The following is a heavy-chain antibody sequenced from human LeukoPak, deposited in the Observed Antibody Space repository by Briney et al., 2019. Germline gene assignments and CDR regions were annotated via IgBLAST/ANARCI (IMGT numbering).Heavy chain of an antibody. D-gene: IGHD1-7*01. Sequence: PGRSLRLSCAASGFIFSDYEMYWVRQAPGKGLVWVSRILADGTTTMYADSVKGRFTISRDNAKNTLYLQMNSLRAEDTAAYYCARGNYGFDYWGQGTLVIVSS. CDR3: ARGNYGFDY. CDR2: ILADGTTT. J-gene: IGHJ4*02. V-gene: IGHV3-74*03. CDR1: GFIFSDYE.